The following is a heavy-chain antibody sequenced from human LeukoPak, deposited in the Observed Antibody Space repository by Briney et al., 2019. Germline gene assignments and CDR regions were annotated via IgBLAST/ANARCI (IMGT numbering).Heavy chain of an antibody. J-gene: IGHJ4*02. Sequence: PGGSLRLSCAASGFTFSHSAMSWVRQAPGKGLEWVSTISGSGFTTYYADSVKGRFTISRDTSKNTLYLQMNSLRAEDTAVFFCARALSRGNARNLESFFDSWGQGTLVTVSS. D-gene: IGHD3-22*01. CDR3: ARALSRGNARNLESFFDS. CDR2: ISGSGFTT. CDR1: GFTFSHSA. V-gene: IGHV3-23*01.